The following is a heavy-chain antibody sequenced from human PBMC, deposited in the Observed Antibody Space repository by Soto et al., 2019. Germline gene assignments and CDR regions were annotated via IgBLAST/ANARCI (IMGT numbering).Heavy chain of an antibody. V-gene: IGHV3-33*01. J-gene: IGHJ4*02. CDR2: IWYDGSNK. CDR1: GFTFSSYG. CDR3: AGDSSSGPPGVRGVIRSHIDY. Sequence: GGSLRLSCAASGFTFSSYGMHWVRQAPGKGLEWVAVIWYDGSNKYYADSGKGRFTISRDNSKNRLYLQMNGLRAEDTAGYYCAGDSSSGPPGVRGVIRSHIDYWGQGTLVTVSS. D-gene: IGHD3-10*01.